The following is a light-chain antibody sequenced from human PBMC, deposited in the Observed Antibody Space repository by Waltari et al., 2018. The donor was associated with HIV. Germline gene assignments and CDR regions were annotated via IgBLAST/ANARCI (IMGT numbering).Light chain of an antibody. CDR3: QAWDSTTVV. V-gene: IGLV3-1*01. CDR1: KLGDKY. CDR2: QDT. Sequence: SYDLTQPPSVSVSPGQTASITCSGDKLGDKYVCWYQQKPGQSPILIIYQDTKRPSGIPERFSGSNSGNTATLTISGTQPMDGADYYCQAWDSTTVVFGGGTKLTVL. J-gene: IGLJ2*01.